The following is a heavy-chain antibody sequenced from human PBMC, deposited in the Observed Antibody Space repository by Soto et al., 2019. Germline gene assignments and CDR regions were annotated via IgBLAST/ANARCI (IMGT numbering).Heavy chain of an antibody. V-gene: IGHV3-30-3*01. CDR3: AREENSSSYAFDI. Sequence: PGGSLRLSCAASGFTFSSYAMHWVRQAPGKGLEWVAVISYDGSNKYYADSVKGRFTISRDNSKNTLYLQMNSLRAEDTAVYYCAREENSSSYAFDIWGQGTMVTVSS. CDR2: ISYDGSNK. CDR1: GFTFSSYA. D-gene: IGHD6-6*01. J-gene: IGHJ3*02.